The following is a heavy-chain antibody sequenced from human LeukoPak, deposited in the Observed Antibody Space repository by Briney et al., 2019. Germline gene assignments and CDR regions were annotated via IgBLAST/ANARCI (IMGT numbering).Heavy chain of an antibody. CDR2: ISYDGTNT. V-gene: IGHV3-30*03. CDR1: TFIFNSYG. J-gene: IGHJ6*02. CDR3: ARDLYTVTTPGYYYYGMDV. D-gene: IGHD4-17*01. Sequence: GGSLRLSCAASTFIFNSYGMHWVRQAPGKGLEWVVGISYDGTNTYYTDSVKGRFTISRDNSKNTLYLQMNSLRPEDTAVYYCARDLYTVTTPGYYYYGMDVWGQGTTVTVSS.